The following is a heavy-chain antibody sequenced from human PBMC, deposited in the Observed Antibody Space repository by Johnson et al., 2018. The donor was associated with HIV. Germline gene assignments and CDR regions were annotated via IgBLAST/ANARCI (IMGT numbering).Heavy chain of an antibody. Sequence: QVQLVESGGGLVKPGGSLRLSCAASGFTFSDYYMSWIRQAPGKGLEWVSYISGSGRTISYADSVKGRFTISRDNAKNSLHLQMNRLRAEDKAVYYCVRRMVVGYHAFDIWGQGTVVTVSS. CDR1: GFTFSDYY. V-gene: IGHV3-11*04. J-gene: IGHJ3*02. CDR2: ISGSGRTI. CDR3: VRRMVVGYHAFDI. D-gene: IGHD2-21*01.